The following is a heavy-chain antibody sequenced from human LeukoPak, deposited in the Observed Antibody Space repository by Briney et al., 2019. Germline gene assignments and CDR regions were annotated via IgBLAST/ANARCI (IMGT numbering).Heavy chain of an antibody. CDR3: ARDHRRYGSGSYYDY. Sequence: GGSLRLSCAASGFPLRSYVMSWVRQAPGKGLEWVSGISGSGGTTDYADSVKGRFTISRDNSKNTLYLQMNSLRAEDTAVYYCARDHRRYGSGSYYDYWGQGTLVTVSS. CDR2: ISGSGGTT. V-gene: IGHV3-23*01. D-gene: IGHD3-10*01. CDR1: GFPLRSYV. J-gene: IGHJ4*02.